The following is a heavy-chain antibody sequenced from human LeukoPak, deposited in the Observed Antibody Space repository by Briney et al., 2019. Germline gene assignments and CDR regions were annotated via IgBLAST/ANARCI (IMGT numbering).Heavy chain of an antibody. CDR1: GFTFSSYA. Sequence: GGSLRLSCAASGFTFSSYAMSWVRQAPGKGLVWVSRINSDGSSTSYADSVKGRFTISRDNAKNTLYLQMNSLRAEDTAVYYCAREKGSDYYYGMDVWGQGTTVTVSS. CDR3: AREKGSDYYYGMDV. J-gene: IGHJ6*02. CDR2: INSDGSST. V-gene: IGHV3-74*01.